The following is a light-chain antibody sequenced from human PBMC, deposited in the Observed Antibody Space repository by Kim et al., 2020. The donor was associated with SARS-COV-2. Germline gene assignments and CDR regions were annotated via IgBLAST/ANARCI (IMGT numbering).Light chain of an antibody. CDR1: RLGDKY. CDR3: QAWDSRTAI. Sequence: SYELTQPPSVSVSPGQTVSISCSGERLGDKYAFWYQQRSGQSPVLVIYQGDKRPAGIPARFSGFLSGKTATLTISGTQPKDEADYYCQAWDSRTAIFGGGTQQTV. V-gene: IGLV3-1*01. CDR2: QGD. J-gene: IGLJ2*01.